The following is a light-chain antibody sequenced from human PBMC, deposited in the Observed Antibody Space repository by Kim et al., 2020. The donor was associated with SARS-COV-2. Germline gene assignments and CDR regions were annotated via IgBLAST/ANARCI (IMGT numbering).Light chain of an antibody. V-gene: IGLV2-11*02. Sequence: GQSVTISCTGTSTDVGGYDYVSWYQQHPGKAPKLIIRDVSRRPSGVPDRFSGSKSGNTASLNISGLQVEDEADYYCCSYAGSYTYVFGIGTKVTVL. CDR1: STDVGGYDY. CDR3: CSYAGSYTYV. CDR2: DVS. J-gene: IGLJ1*01.